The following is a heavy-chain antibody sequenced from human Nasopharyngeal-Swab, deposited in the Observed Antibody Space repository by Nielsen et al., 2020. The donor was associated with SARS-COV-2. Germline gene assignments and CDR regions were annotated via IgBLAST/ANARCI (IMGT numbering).Heavy chain of an antibody. V-gene: IGHV3-53*01. CDR3: ARGDSGYDFYYCGMDV. J-gene: IGHJ6*02. CDR1: GFTVSSNY. CDR2: IYSGGST. Sequence: EPLSLTCAASGFTVSSNYMSWVRQAPGKGLEWVSVIYSGGSTSFAASVKGRFTISRDNSKNTLYLQMNSRRAEDTAVYYCARGDSGYDFYYCGMDVWGQGTTVTVSS. D-gene: IGHD5-12*01.